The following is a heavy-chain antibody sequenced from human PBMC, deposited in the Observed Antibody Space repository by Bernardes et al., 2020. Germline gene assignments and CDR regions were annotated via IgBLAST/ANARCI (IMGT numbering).Heavy chain of an antibody. CDR3: ASGLLWFRELLSAYYFDY. Sequence: GGSLRLSCAASGFTFSSYWMHWVRQAPGKGLVWVSRINSDGSSTSYADSVKGRFTISRDNAKNTLYLQMNSLRAEDTAVYYCASGLLWFRELLSAYYFDYWGQGTLVTVSS. D-gene: IGHD3-10*01. J-gene: IGHJ4*02. V-gene: IGHV3-74*01. CDR2: INSDGSST. CDR1: GFTFSSYW.